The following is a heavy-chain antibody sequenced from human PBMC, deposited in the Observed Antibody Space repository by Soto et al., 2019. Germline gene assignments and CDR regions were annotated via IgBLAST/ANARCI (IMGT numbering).Heavy chain of an antibody. J-gene: IGHJ3*02. CDR2: ISAYNGNT. CDR1: GYTFTSYG. CDR3: ASLMYYYDSSGFPRMDI. D-gene: IGHD3-22*01. V-gene: IGHV1-18*01. Sequence: ASVKVSCKASGYTFTSYGISWVRQAPGQGLEWMGWISAYNGNTNYAQKLQGRVTMTTDTSTGTAYMELRSLRSDDTAVYYCASLMYYYDSSGFPRMDIWGQGTMVTVSS.